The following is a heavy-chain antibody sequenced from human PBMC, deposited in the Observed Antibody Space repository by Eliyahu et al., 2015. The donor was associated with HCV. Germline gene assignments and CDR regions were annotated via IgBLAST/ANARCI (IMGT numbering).Heavy chain of an antibody. V-gene: IGHV3-53*01. CDR1: GFTVSSNY. J-gene: IGHJ6*02. D-gene: IGHD6-19*01. CDR3: ARGGPGVAVAATGYYGMDV. CDR2: IYSGGST. Sequence: EVQLVESGGGLIQPGGSLRLSCAASGFTVSSNYMSWVRQAPGKGLEWVSVIYSGGSTYYADSVKGRFTISRDNSKNTLYLQMNSLRAEDTAVYYCARGGPGVAVAATGYYGMDVWGQGTTVTVSS.